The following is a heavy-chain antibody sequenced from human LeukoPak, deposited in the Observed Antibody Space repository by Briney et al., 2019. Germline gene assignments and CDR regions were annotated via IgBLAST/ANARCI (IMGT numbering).Heavy chain of an antibody. V-gene: IGHV3-21*01. D-gene: IGHD3-3*01. CDR2: ISSSSSYI. Sequence: GGSLRLSCAASGFTFSSYSMNWVRQAPGKGLEWVSSISSSSSYIYYADSVKGRFTISRDNAKNSLYLQMNSLRAEDTAVYYCARVIPEEKKRITIFGVGIADAFDIWGQGTMVTVSS. CDR3: ARVIPEEKKRITIFGVGIADAFDI. CDR1: GFTFSSYS. J-gene: IGHJ3*02.